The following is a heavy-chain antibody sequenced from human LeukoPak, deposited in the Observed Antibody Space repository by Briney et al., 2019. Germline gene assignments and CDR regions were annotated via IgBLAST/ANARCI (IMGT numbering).Heavy chain of an antibody. CDR2: ITFSDGTT. D-gene: IGHD3-9*01. J-gene: IGHJ4*02. CDR1: GFTFSNYA. CDR3: AKQNYDILTGYLYFDF. Sequence: PGGSLRLSCAASGFTFSNYAMSWVRRVPGKGLEWVSSITFSDGTTYYADSLKGRFTISRDNSRNRLYLQLNSLRTEDTAIYYCAKQNYDILTGYLYFDFWGQGTLVTVSS. V-gene: IGHV3-23*01.